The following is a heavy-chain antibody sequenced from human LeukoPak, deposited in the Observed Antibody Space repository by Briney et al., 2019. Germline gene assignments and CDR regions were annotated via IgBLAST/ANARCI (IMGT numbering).Heavy chain of an antibody. V-gene: IGHV4-61*02. J-gene: IGHJ4*02. Sequence: SETLSLTCTVSGGSISSGGYYWSWIRQPAGKGLEYLGRIHSSGSTNYNPSLTSRVTISRDTSKNHYSLKLSSVTATDTAVYYCARHPETVAPGIAVSWGQGTLVTVSS. CDR1: GGSISSGGYY. D-gene: IGHD6-19*01. CDR3: ARHPETVAPGIAVS. CDR2: IHSSGST.